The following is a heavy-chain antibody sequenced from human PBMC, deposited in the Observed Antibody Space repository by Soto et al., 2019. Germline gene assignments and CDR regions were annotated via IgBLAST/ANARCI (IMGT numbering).Heavy chain of an antibody. Sequence: TLSLTCTVSGGSMSRHFWSWIRQPPGKRLEWVGFIFHSGSPSYNPSLKSRVTISVDTSKNQFSLRLTSVTAADTAVYYCARYSSDSCHPAYCFDYWGQGALVTVSS. J-gene: IGHJ4*02. D-gene: IGHD2-2*01. CDR3: ARYSSDSCHPAYCFDY. V-gene: IGHV4-59*11. CDR1: GGSMSRHF. CDR2: IFHSGSP.